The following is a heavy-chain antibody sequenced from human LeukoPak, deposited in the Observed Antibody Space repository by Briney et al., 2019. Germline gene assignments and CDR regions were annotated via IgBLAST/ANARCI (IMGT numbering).Heavy chain of an antibody. V-gene: IGHV3-30*03. J-gene: IGHJ4*02. CDR3: ATLPYYYDSSGSYYFDY. CDR2: MSNSGENT. CDR1: GFTFSSYS. Sequence: GGSLRLSCAASGFTFSSYSMQWVRQTPGKGLEWVGIMSNSGENTFYGEAVKGRFTISRDNSKNTLYLQMNSLRVEDTAVYYCATLPYYYDSSGSYYFDYWGQGTLVTVSS. D-gene: IGHD3-22*01.